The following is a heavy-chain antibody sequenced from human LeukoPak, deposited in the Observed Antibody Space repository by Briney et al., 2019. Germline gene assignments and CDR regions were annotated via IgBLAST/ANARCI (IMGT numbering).Heavy chain of an antibody. CDR2: IYYSGST. V-gene: IGHV4-39*01. J-gene: IGHJ4*02. Sequence: KPSETLSLTCTVSGASISSSSHYWVWIRQPPGKGLEWIRSIYYSGSTYYNPSLKSRVTISVDTSKNQFSLKLSSVTAADTAVYYCASSRIDDFHFDYWGQGTLVTVSS. CDR3: ASSRIDDFHFDY. CDR1: GASISSSSHY. D-gene: IGHD1-1*01.